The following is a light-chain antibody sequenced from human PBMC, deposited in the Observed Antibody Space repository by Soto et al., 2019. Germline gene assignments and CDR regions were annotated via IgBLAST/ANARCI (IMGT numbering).Light chain of an antibody. CDR2: GTS. V-gene: IGKV3-20*01. J-gene: IGKJ1*01. CDR1: ENIAGTL. CDR3: QHYDDSRT. Sequence: IVLTQSPGTVSLSPGERATLSCRASENIAGTLLAWYEQRPGQPPTLLIYGTSGRATGIPDRFSGSGSGTDFTLTISRLEPEDFAVYYCQHYDDSRTFGPGTTVEIK.